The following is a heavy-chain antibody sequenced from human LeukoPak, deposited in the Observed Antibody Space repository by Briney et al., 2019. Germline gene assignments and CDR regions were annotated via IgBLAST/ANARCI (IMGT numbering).Heavy chain of an antibody. CDR2: IYYSGST. J-gene: IGHJ4*02. CDR3: ARDPYGSIDY. D-gene: IGHD3-10*01. CDR1: GGSISSGGYY. V-gene: IGHV4-31*03. Sequence: SETLSLTCTVSGGSISSGGYYWSWIRQHPGKGLEGIGHIYYSGSTYYNPSLKSRVTISVDTSKNQFSLKLCSVTAADTAVYYCARDPYGSIDYWGQGTLVTVSS.